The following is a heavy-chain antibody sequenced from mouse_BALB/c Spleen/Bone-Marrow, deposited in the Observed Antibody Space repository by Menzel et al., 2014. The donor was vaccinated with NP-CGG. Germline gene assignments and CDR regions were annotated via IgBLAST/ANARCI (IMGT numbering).Heavy chain of an antibody. CDR1: GFNIKDYY. CDR2: IDPENGDT. CDR3: HGGDYKYEGYAMDN. J-gene: IGHJ4*01. V-gene: IGHV14-4*02. Sequence: EVQGVESGAELVRSGASVKLSCTASGFNIKDYYMYWVKQRPEQGLEWIGWIDPENGDTEYAPKFQGRATMTVDTSSNTAYLQLSSMTAEDTAVYYCHGGDYKYEGYAMDNWGQGTSVSVSS. D-gene: IGHD2-14*01.